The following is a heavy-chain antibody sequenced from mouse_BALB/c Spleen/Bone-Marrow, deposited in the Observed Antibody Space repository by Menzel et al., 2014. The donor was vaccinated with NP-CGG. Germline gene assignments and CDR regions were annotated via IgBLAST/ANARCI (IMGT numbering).Heavy chain of an antibody. V-gene: IGHV2-3*01. Sequence: LQQSGPGLVAPSQSLSITCTVSGFSLXNYGISWVRQPPGKGLEWLGVIWGDGSTNYHSALISRLSISKDNSKSQVLLKLNSLQTDDTATYYCRGGPWFAYWGQGTLVTVSA. CDR3: RGGPWFAY. D-gene: IGHD3-3*01. CDR1: GFSLXNYG. CDR2: IWGDGST. J-gene: IGHJ3*01.